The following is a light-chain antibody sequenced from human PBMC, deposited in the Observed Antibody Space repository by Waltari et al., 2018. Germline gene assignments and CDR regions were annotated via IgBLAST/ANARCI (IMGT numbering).Light chain of an antibody. CDR2: EVK. V-gene: IGLV2-14*01. Sequence: QSALTQPASVSGSPGQSITISCSGSSNDVGYNYVSWYQQRPGKAPKRVIYEVKNRPSGVSSRFSGSRSANTASLTISGLQAEDEADYYCSSFTTSTSLLIFGGGTKVTVL. CDR1: SNDVGYNY. J-gene: IGLJ2*01. CDR3: SSFTTSTSLLI.